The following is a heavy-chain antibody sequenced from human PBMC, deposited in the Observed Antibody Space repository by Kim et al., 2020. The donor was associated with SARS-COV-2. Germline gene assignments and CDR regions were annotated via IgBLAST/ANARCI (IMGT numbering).Heavy chain of an antibody. D-gene: IGHD1-26*01. Sequence: YADSVKGRFTISRDNSKTTLYLQMNSLKTEDTAVYYCARPYSGSYYSWFDPWGQGTLVTVSS. CDR3: ARPYSGSYYSWFDP. J-gene: IGHJ5*02. V-gene: IGHV3-30*01.